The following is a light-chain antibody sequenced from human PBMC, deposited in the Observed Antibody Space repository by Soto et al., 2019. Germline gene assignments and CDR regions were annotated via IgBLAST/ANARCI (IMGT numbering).Light chain of an antibody. CDR3: QQRGNRPPWT. Sequence: EIVMTQSPATLSLSPGERATLSCRASQSVDKYLAWYQQKPGQAPRLLIYDASNRATGIPARFSGSGSGTDFTLTISSLEPEDFAVYYCQQRGNRPPWTFGQGTKVEIK. V-gene: IGKV3-11*01. J-gene: IGKJ1*01. CDR2: DAS. CDR1: QSVDKY.